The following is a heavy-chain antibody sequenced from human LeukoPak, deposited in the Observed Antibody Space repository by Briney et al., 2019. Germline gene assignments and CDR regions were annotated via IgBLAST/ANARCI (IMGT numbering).Heavy chain of an antibody. V-gene: IGHV3-11*01. D-gene: IGHD3-10*01. J-gene: IGHJ4*02. Sequence: GGSLRLSCVASGLTFSDFYLSWIRQAPGEGLESISYISSSGSSIYHADSVRGRFTISRDNAKNSLYLQMNSLRAEDTAVYYCARSYGSGTYFDYWGQGTLVTVYS. CDR1: GLTFSDFY. CDR2: ISSSGSSI. CDR3: ARSYGSGTYFDY.